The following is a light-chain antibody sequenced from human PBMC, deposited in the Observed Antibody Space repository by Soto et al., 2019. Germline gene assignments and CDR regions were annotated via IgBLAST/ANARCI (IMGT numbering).Light chain of an antibody. Sequence: EIGLTQSPATLSLSPGDRATLCCRASQSVSRYLAWYQQKPGQAPRLLIHDTSTRATGVPDTFSGSGSGTEFTLTISSLEPEDSAMYYCQQRFSWPPTFGGGTHVEFK. CDR1: QSVSRY. J-gene: IGKJ4*01. CDR2: DTS. V-gene: IGKV3-11*01. CDR3: QQRFSWPPT.